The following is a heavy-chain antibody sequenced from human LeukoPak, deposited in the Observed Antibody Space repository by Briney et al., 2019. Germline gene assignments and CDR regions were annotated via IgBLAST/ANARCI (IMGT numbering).Heavy chain of an antibody. CDR3: ARDGYPGGSRSTWFDP. Sequence: GGSLRLSCAASGFTFSSYWMSWVRQAPGKGLEWVANIKQDGSEKYYVDSVKGRFTISRDNAKNSLYLQMNSLRAEDTAVYYCARDGYPGGSRSTWFDPWGQGTLVTVSS. D-gene: IGHD5-18*01. CDR2: IKQDGSEK. J-gene: IGHJ5*02. CDR1: GFTFSSYW. V-gene: IGHV3-7*01.